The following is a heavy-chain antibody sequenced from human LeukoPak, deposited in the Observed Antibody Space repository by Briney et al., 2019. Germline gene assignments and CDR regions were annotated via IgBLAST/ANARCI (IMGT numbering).Heavy chain of an antibody. Sequence: ASVKVSCKPSGYTFTSFGINWVRQAPGQGLERMGWISVYNGDTNYAQKFQDRVIMTTDTSTSTAYMELRSLSSDDTAMYYCTRGIKSTPNYYWGQGTLVTVSS. J-gene: IGHJ4*02. CDR3: TRGIKSTPNYY. D-gene: IGHD2/OR15-2a*01. CDR2: ISVYNGDT. CDR1: GYTFTSFG. V-gene: IGHV1-18*01.